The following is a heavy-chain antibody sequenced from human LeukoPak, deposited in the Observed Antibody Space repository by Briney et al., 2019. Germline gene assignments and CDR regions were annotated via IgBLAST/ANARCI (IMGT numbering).Heavy chain of an antibody. V-gene: IGHV3-30-3*01. D-gene: IGHD6-6*01. CDR1: GFTLSNYA. J-gene: IGHJ4*02. CDR2: ISYDESKQ. CDR3: AKDLKVTSSSSLDY. Sequence: GGSLRLSCAASGFTLSNYAMHWVRQAPGKGLEWVALISYDESKQHFADSVKGRFTISRDNSRNTLYLQMNSLRAEDTAVYYCAKDLKVTSSSSLDYWGQGTLVTVSS.